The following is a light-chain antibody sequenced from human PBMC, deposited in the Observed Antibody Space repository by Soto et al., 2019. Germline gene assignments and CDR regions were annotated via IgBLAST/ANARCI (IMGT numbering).Light chain of an antibody. CDR3: QQSYSGLT. V-gene: IGKV1-39*01. CDR1: QTITRY. CDR2: AAS. Sequence: DIQMTQSPSSLSASVGDRVTITCRASQTITRYLNWYQQKPGKAPKLLIYAASSLQSGVPSRFSGSGSGTDFTFTLTISSLQPEDFATYYCQQSYSGLTFGGGTKVEIK. J-gene: IGKJ4*01.